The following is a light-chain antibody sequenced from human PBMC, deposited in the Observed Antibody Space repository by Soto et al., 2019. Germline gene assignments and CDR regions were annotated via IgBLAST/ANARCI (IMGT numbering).Light chain of an antibody. CDR1: QSISSR. J-gene: IGKJ1*01. CDR3: QQYNSDPWT. CDR2: KAS. Sequence: DIQMTQSPSTLSASVGDRVTITCRASQSISSRLAWYQQKPGKAPKLLIYKASSLESGVPSRFSGSGSGTEFTLTISSLQPDDFATYYCQQYNSDPWTFGQGTKVEIK. V-gene: IGKV1-5*03.